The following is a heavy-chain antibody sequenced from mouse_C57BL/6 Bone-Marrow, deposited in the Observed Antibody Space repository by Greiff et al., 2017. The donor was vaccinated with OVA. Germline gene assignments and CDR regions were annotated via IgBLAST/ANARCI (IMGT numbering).Heavy chain of an antibody. J-gene: IGHJ2*01. CDR1: GFTFSSYG. CDR3: ARDYGSSPDY. Sequence: EVKVVESGGDLVKPGGSLKLSCAASGFTFSSYGMSWVRQTPDKRLEWVATISSGGSYTYYPDSVKGRFTISRDNAKNTLYLQMSSLKSEDTAMYYCARDYGSSPDYWGQGTTLTVSS. D-gene: IGHD1-1*01. CDR2: ISSGGSYT. V-gene: IGHV5-6*01.